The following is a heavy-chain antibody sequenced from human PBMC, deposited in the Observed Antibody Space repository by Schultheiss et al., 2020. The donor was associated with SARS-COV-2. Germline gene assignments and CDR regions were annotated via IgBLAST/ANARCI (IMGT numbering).Heavy chain of an antibody. J-gene: IGHJ6*02. CDR2: IYSCGST. CDR1: GFTVSSNY. CDR3: AKTIKGDYYYGMDV. D-gene: IGHD1-7*01. V-gene: IGHV3-53*01. Sequence: GGSLRLSCAASGFTVSSNYMSWVRQAPGKGLEWVSVIYSCGSTYYADSVKGRFTISRDNSKNTLYLQMNSLRAEDTAVYYCAKTIKGDYYYGMDVWGQGTTVTVSS.